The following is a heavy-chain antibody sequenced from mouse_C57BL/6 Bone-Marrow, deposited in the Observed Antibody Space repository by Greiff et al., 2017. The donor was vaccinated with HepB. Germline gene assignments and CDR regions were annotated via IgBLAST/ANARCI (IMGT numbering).Heavy chain of an antibody. CDR3: ARHSITGVVVLYY. CDR2: ISSGGSYT. J-gene: IGHJ2*03. D-gene: IGHD1-1*01. Sequence: EVQRVESGGDLVKPGGSLKLSCAASGFTFSSYGMSWVRQTPDKRLEWVATISSGGSYTYYPESVKGRFTISRDNAKNTLYLQMSSLKSEDTAMYYCARHSITGVVVLYYWGQGTSLTVTS. V-gene: IGHV5-6*01. CDR1: GFTFSSYG.